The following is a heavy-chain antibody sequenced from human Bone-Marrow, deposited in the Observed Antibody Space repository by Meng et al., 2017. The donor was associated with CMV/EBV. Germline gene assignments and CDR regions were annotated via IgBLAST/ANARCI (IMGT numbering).Heavy chain of an antibody. CDR3: ARGPLGYSSSPYYYGMDV. V-gene: IGHV3-30*19. CDR1: GFTFSSYG. Sequence: GESLKISCAASGFTFSSYGMHWVRQAPGKGLEWVAVISYDGSNKYYADSVKGRFTISRDNSKNTLYLQMNSLRAEDTAVYYCARGPLGYSSSPYYYGMDVWGQGTTVTVSS. J-gene: IGHJ6*02. D-gene: IGHD6-6*01. CDR2: ISYDGSNK.